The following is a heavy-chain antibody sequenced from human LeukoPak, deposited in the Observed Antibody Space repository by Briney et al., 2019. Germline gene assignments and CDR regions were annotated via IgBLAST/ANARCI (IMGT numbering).Heavy chain of an antibody. V-gene: IGHV5-51*01. Sequence: GESLKISCKGSGYSFTSYWIGWVRQMPGKGLEWMGIFYPGDSDTRFSPSFQGQVTISADKSISTAYLQWSSLKASDTAMYYCARGPYNWNDGPDYWGQGTLVTVSS. D-gene: IGHD1-1*01. CDR1: GYSFTSYW. CDR3: ARGPYNWNDGPDY. J-gene: IGHJ4*02. CDR2: FYPGDSDT.